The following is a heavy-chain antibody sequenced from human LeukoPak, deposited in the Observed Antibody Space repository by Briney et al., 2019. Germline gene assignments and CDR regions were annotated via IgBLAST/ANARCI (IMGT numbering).Heavy chain of an antibody. D-gene: IGHD3-10*01. Sequence: SGTLSLTCAVSGGSISSSNWWSWVRQPPGKGLEWIGEIYHSGSTNYNPSLKSRVTISVDKPKNQFSLKLRSVTAADTAVYYCARDNGFGELYFDYWGQGNLVTVSS. CDR3: ARDNGFGELYFDY. CDR1: GGSISSSNW. CDR2: IYHSGST. V-gene: IGHV4-4*02. J-gene: IGHJ4*02.